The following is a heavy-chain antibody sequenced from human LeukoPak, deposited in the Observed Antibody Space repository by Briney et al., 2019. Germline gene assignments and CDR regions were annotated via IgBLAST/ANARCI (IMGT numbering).Heavy chain of an antibody. CDR3: ARANIAVTGAFDY. J-gene: IGHJ4*02. V-gene: IGHV7-4-1*01. Sequence: GASVKVSCKASGYTFTSYSMNWVRQAPGQGLEWVGWINTNTGNPTYGQGFTGRFVFSLDTSVSTAYLQIGSLKAEDTAVHYCARANIAVTGAFDYWGQGTLVTVSP. D-gene: IGHD6-19*01. CDR1: GYTFTSYS. CDR2: INTNTGNP.